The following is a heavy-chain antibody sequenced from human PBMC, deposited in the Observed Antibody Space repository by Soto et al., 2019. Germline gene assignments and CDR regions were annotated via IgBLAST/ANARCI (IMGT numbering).Heavy chain of an antibody. CDR2: IYWDDDK. J-gene: IGHJ5*02. CDR1: GFSLSTSGVG. CDR3: AHRRGAARLLERRTAYNWFDP. V-gene: IGHV2-5*02. Sequence: SGPTLVKPTQTLTLTCTFSGFSLSTSGVGVGWIRQPPGKALEWLALIYWDDDKRYSPSLKSRLTITKDTSKNQVVLTMTNMDPVDTATYYCAHRRGAARLLERRTAYNWFDPWGQGTLVTVSS. D-gene: IGHD6-6*01.